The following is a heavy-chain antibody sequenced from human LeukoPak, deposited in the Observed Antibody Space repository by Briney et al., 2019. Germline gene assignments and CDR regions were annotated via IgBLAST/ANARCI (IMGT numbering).Heavy chain of an antibody. V-gene: IGHV3-9*03. CDR2: ISWNSDNI. CDR3: VKSGGYYYMDA. CDR1: GFIFYDFA. J-gene: IGHJ6*03. Sequence: PGGSLRLSCAASGFIFYDFAMHWVRQVPGKGLEWVAVISWNSDNIDYADSVKGRFTISRNNDMNYLYLEMKSLRVDDMALYYCVKSGGYYYMDAWGEGTMVIVSS. D-gene: IGHD2-15*01.